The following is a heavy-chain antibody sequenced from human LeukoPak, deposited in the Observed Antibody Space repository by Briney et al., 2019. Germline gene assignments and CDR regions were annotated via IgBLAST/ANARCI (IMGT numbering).Heavy chain of an antibody. D-gene: IGHD3-3*01. CDR3: ARRNTFGVVAFDY. J-gene: IGHJ4*02. CDR1: GVSISSSSYY. V-gene: IGHV4-39*01. CDR2: IHYSGST. Sequence: PSETLSLTCTVSGVSISSSSYYWGWIRQPPGKGLEWIGSIHYSGSTYYNPSLKSRVTISVDTSKNQFSLKVNSVTAADTAVYYCARRNTFGVVAFDYWGQGTLVTVSS.